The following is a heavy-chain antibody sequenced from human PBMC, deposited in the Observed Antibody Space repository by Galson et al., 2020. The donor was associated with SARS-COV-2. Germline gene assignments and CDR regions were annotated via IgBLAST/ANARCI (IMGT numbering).Heavy chain of an antibody. D-gene: IGHD3-10*01. CDR1: GGSFSGYY. J-gene: IGHJ4*02. Sequence: SESLSLTCAVYGGSFSGYYWSWIRQPPGKGLEWIGEINQSGSTNYNPSLKSRVTISVDTSKNQVSLRLNSVTAADTAMYFCSRGCNYGLFDYSGQGNLVTVSS. V-gene: IGHV4-34*01. CDR2: INQSGST. CDR3: SRGCNYGLFDY.